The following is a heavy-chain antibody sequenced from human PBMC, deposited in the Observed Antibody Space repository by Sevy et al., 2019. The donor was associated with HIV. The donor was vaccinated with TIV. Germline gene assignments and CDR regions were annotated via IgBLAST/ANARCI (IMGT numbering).Heavy chain of an antibody. CDR1: GGSISSGGYY. CDR2: IYDSGST. V-gene: IGHV4-31*03. D-gene: IGHD3-22*01. J-gene: IGHJ4*02. CDR3: ARGAGYDSSGYYDY. Sequence: SETLSLTCTVSGGSISSGGYYWSWIHQHPGKGLEWIGYIYDSGSTYDNPSLKSRVTISVDTSKNQFSLKLSSVTAADTAVYYCARGAGYDSSGYYDYWGQGTLVTVSS.